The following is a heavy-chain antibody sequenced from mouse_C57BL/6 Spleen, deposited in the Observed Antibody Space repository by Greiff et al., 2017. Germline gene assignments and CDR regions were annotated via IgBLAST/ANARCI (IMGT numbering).Heavy chain of an antibody. J-gene: IGHJ4*01. CDR2: IYPGSGST. Sequence: QVQLQQPGAELVKPGASVKMSCKASGYTFTSYWITWVKQRPGQGLEWIGDIYPGSGSTNYNEKFKSKATLPVDTSSSTAYMQLSSLTSEDSAVYYCAREGSYYSNYGYAMDYWGQGTSVTVSS. V-gene: IGHV1-55*01. D-gene: IGHD2-5*01. CDR1: GYTFTSYW. CDR3: AREGSYYSNYGYAMDY.